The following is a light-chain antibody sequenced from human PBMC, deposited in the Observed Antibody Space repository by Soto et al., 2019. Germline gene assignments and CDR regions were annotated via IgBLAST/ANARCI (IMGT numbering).Light chain of an antibody. J-gene: IGKJ4*01. CDR3: QQSGSSPT. Sequence: EIVLTQSPGTLSLSPGERATLSCRASQSVSSSYLAWYQQKPGQAPRLLIYGASSRATGIPDRFSGSGSGTDFTLTISTLEPEDFAVYYCQQSGSSPTFGGGTKVEIK. CDR2: GAS. CDR1: QSVSSSY. V-gene: IGKV3-20*01.